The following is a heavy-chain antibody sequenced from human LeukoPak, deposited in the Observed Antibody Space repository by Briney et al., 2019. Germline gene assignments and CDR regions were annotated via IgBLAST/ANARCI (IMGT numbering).Heavy chain of an antibody. CDR3: ATEAPNYYGSGSYASFDY. Sequence: SETLSLTCTVSGGSISSGSYYWSWIRQPARKGLEWIGRIYTSGSTNYNPSLKSRVTISVDTSKNQFSLKLSSVTAADTAVYYCATEAPNYYGSGSYASFDYWGQGTLVTVSS. CDR1: GGSISSGSYY. D-gene: IGHD3-10*01. J-gene: IGHJ4*02. CDR2: IYTSGST. V-gene: IGHV4-61*02.